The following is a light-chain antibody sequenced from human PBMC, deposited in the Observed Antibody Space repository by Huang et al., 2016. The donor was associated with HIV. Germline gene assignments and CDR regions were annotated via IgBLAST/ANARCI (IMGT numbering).Light chain of an antibody. CDR1: QSLLHCNGYNY. Sequence: DIVMTQSPLSLPVTPGEPASISCRSSQSLLHCNGYNYLDWYLQKPGQSPQLLIYLGSNRASGVPDRCSGSGSGTDFTLKISRVEAEDVGVYYCMQALQTPELSFGGGTKVEIK. J-gene: IGKJ4*01. CDR3: MQALQTPELS. V-gene: IGKV2-28*01. CDR2: LGS.